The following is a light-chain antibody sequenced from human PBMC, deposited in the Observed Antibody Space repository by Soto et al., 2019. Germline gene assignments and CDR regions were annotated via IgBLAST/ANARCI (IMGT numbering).Light chain of an antibody. CDR1: QSVSSN. CDR3: HQYNNWPPPLT. J-gene: IGKJ4*01. CDR2: GAA. Sequence: EIVMTQSPATLSVSPGERATLSCRASQSVSSNFSWYQQKPAQAPRLLIYGAATRATGIPARFSGSGSSTEFSLPISSLQSEDFAVYYCHQYNNWPPPLTFGGGTQVEIK. V-gene: IGKV3-15*01.